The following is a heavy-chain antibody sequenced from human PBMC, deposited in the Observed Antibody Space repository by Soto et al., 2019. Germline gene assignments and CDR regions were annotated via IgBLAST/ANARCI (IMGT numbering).Heavy chain of an antibody. Sequence: QVQLQESGPGLVKPSQTLSLTCTVSGGSISSDGYYWSWIRQHPGKGLEWIGYIYYSRSTYYNPSLKSRVTISVDTSKNQFSLKLSSVTAADTAVYYCAAEVGFGPLFDYWGQGTLVTVSS. J-gene: IGHJ4*02. D-gene: IGHD3-3*01. CDR3: AAEVGFGPLFDY. CDR2: IYYSRST. V-gene: IGHV4-31*03. CDR1: GGSISSDGYY.